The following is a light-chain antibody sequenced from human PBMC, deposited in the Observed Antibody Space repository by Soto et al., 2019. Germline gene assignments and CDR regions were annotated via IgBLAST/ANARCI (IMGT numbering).Light chain of an antibody. V-gene: IGKV3-20*01. CDR2: GAS. Sequence: EIVLTQSPGTLSLSPGERATLSCRASQSVNRFFAWFQQKPGQVPRLLIYGASNRATGIPDRFSGSGSETDFTLTITRLEPEDFAVYYCHHYVGSPWAFGQGTKVENK. J-gene: IGKJ1*01. CDR1: QSVNRF. CDR3: HHYVGSPWA.